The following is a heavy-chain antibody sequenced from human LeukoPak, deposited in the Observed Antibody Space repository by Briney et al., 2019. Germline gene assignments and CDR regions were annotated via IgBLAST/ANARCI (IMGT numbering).Heavy chain of an antibody. Sequence: SETLSLTCAVSGGSISRGGYSWSWIRQPPGKGLEWIGYIYHSGSTYYNPSLKSRVTISVDRSKNQFSLKLSSVTAADTAVYYCAARRGVNDYWGQGTLVTVSS. CDR3: AARRGVNDY. CDR1: GGSISRGGYS. V-gene: IGHV4-30-2*01. J-gene: IGHJ4*02. CDR2: IYHSGST. D-gene: IGHD3-10*01.